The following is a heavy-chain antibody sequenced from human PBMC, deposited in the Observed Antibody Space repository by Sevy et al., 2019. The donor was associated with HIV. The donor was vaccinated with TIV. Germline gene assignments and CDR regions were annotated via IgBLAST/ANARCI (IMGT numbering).Heavy chain of an antibody. J-gene: IGHJ4*02. CDR3: ARAHCTNGVCYLYYFDY. CDR2: ISYDGSNK. CDR1: GFTFSSYA. Sequence: GGSLRLSCAASGFTFSSYAMHWVREAPGKGLEWVAVISYDGSNKYYADSVKGRFTISRDNSKNTLYLQMNSLRAEDTAVYYCARAHCTNGVCYLYYFDYWGQGTLVTVSS. V-gene: IGHV3-30-3*01. D-gene: IGHD2-8*01.